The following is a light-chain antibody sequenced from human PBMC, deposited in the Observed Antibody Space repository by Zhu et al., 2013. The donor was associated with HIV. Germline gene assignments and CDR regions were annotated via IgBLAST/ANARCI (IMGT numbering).Light chain of an antibody. CDR3: QQYNTSPLT. V-gene: IGKV3-20*01. J-gene: IGKJ4*01. CDR1: QSVSSRY. Sequence: ENVLTQSPGTLSLSPGERGTLSCRASQSVSSRYLAWYQQKPGQAPRLLIYEASSRATGIPDRFSGSGSGTDFTLTINTLEPEDSAVYYCQQYNTSPLTFGEGPRWRSN. CDR2: EAS.